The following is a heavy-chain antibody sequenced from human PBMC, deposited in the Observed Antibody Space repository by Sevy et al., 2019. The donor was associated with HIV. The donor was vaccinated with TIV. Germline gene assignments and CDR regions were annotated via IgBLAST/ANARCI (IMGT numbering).Heavy chain of an antibody. CDR1: GYTFTGYY. D-gene: IGHD3-22*01. Sequence: ASVKVSCKASGYTFTGYYMHWVRQAPGQGLEWMGWINPNCGGTNYAQKFQGRVTMTRDTSISTAYMELSRLRSDDTAVYYCARDRNHYYDSSGYYSFDIWGQGTMVTVSS. J-gene: IGHJ3*02. CDR3: ARDRNHYYDSSGYYSFDI. CDR2: INPNCGGT. V-gene: IGHV1-2*02.